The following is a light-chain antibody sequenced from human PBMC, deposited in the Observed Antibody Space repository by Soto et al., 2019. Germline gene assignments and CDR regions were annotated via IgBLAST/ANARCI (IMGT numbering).Light chain of an antibody. V-gene: IGKV3-15*01. Sequence: EIVMTQSPGTLSVSPGERATLSCRASQTIDTNLAWYQQKPGQAPRLLILAASTRATGIPARFSGSGSGTEFSLTITSLQSEDFALYYCQQYNNRPPWTFGQGTKVEVK. CDR2: AAS. CDR3: QQYNNRPPWT. CDR1: QTIDTN. J-gene: IGKJ1*01.